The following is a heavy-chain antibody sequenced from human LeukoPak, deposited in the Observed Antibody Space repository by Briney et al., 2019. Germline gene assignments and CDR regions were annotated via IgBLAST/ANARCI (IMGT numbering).Heavy chain of an antibody. CDR2: IYYSGST. CDR1: GGSISSSSYY. J-gene: IGHJ6*02. V-gene: IGHV4-39*07. D-gene: IGHD6-19*01. Sequence: ASETLSLTCTVSGGSISSSSYYWGWIRQPPGKGLEWIGSIYYSGSTYYNPSLKSRVTISVDTSKNQFSLKLSSVTAADTAVYYCARDSSGWYEGAFYYYYGMDVWGQGTTVTVSS. CDR3: ARDSSGWYEGAFYYYYGMDV.